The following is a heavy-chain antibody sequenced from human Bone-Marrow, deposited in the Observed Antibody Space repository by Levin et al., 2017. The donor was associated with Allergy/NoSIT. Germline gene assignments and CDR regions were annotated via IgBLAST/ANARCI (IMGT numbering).Heavy chain of an antibody. V-gene: IGHV1-8*01. CDR2: INPNSGNT. D-gene: IGHD2-15*01. J-gene: IGHJ5*02. CDR1: GYTFTSYN. Sequence: PEASVKVSCKTSGYTFTSYNVYWVRQATGQGLEWMGYINPNSGNTAYARKFQGRVTMTRNSSITTAYMELSSLRSEDTAMYYCARGDCYSGSCYGPDWFDPWGQGTQVTVSS. CDR3: ARGDCYSGSCYGPDWFDP.